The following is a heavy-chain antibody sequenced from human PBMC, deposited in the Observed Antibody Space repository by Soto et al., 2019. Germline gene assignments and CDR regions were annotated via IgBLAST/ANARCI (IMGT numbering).Heavy chain of an antibody. J-gene: IGHJ5*02. CDR1: GYTFTNYY. D-gene: IGHD2-15*01. CDR2: IDPSGGGT. Sequence: ASVKVSCKASGYTFTNYYMHWVRQAPGQGLEWMGLIDPSGGGTSYAQKFQGRVTMTRDTSTSTVYMDLSSLRTEDTAVYYCARGYCSGGSCYSYNWFDPWGQGTLVTVSS. V-gene: IGHV1-46*01. CDR3: ARGYCSGGSCYSYNWFDP.